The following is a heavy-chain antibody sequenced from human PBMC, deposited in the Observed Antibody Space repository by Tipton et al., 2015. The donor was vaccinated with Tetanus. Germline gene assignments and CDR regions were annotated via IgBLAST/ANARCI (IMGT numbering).Heavy chain of an antibody. CDR2: IHYSGDT. J-gene: IGHJ6*02. V-gene: IGHV4-59*01. D-gene: IGHD3-22*01. CDR1: GGSISGYY. CDR3: ARDRGLTTSGGIGMDV. Sequence: LRLSCTVSGGSISGYYWSWIRQPPGKGLEWIGYIHYSGDTNYNYNPSLQSRLTISVDTSKNQFSLNLGSVTAADTAVYCCARDRGLTTSGGIGMDVWGQGTTVTVAS.